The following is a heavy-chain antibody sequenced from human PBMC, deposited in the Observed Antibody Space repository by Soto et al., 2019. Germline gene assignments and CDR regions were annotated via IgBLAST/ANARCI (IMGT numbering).Heavy chain of an antibody. Sequence: GGSLRLSCAASGFTFSNAWMNWVRQAPGKGLEWVGRIKSKTDGGTTDYAAPVKGRFTISRDDSKNTLYLQMNSLKTEDTAVYYCTTVPYLNYDSSGYYYAQDYWGQGTLVTVSS. CDR1: GFTFSNAW. CDR3: TTVPYLNYDSSGYYYAQDY. D-gene: IGHD3-22*01. CDR2: IKSKTDGGTT. J-gene: IGHJ4*02. V-gene: IGHV3-15*07.